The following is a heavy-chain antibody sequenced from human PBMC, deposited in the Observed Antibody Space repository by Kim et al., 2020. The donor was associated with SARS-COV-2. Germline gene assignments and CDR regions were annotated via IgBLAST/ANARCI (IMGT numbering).Heavy chain of an antibody. J-gene: IGHJ4*02. Sequence: ASVKVSCKVSGYTLSELSMHWVRQAPGKGLEWMGGFHPEDGETVYAQKFQGRVTMTEDTSTDTAYMELSSLRSEDTAVYYCATDISDYYYFFDYWGQGTLVTVSS. CDR3: ATDISDYYYFFDY. D-gene: IGHD3-22*01. CDR2: FHPEDGET. V-gene: IGHV1-24*01. CDR1: GYTLSELS.